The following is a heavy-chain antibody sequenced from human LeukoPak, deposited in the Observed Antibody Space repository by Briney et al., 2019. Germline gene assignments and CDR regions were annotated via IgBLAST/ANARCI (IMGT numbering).Heavy chain of an antibody. V-gene: IGHV4-34*01. CDR1: GGSFSGYY. Sequence: SETLSLTCAVYGGSFSGYYWSWIRQPPGKGLEWIGEINHSGSTNCNPSLKSRVSISVDTSKNQFSLKLSSVTAADTAVYYCARGPQRHYYDSSGYYYSLKYYFDYWGQGTLVTVSS. J-gene: IGHJ4*02. CDR3: ARGPQRHYYDSSGYYYSLKYYFDY. D-gene: IGHD3-22*01. CDR2: INHSGST.